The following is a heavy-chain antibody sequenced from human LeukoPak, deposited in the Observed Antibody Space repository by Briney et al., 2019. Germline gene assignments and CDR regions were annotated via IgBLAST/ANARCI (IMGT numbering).Heavy chain of an antibody. J-gene: IGHJ4*02. V-gene: IGHV4-59*01. CDR2: IYSSGST. CDR3: ARGLPYYYDSSGYYDY. D-gene: IGHD3-22*01. Sequence: PSETLSLTCTVSGGSISSYYWSWIRQRPGKGLEWIGYIYSSGSTNYNPSLKSRVTISVDTSKNQFSLKLSSVTAADTAVYYCARGLPYYYDSSGYYDYWGQGTLVTVSS. CDR1: GGSISSYY.